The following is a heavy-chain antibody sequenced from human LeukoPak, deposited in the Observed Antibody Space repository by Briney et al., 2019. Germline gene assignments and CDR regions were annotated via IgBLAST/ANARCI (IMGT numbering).Heavy chain of an antibody. CDR3: ARVDSGYDLDYYYYMDV. CDR2: IFISGGT. CDR1: GDSITSGSYY. Sequence: SQTLSLTCTVSGDSITSGSYYWSWIRQPAGKGLEWIGRIFISGGTNYNPSLRSRVTMSLDTSKNQFSLKLYSVTAADTAVYYCARVDSGYDLDYYYYMDVWGKGTTVTVSS. J-gene: IGHJ6*03. D-gene: IGHD5-12*01. V-gene: IGHV4-61*02.